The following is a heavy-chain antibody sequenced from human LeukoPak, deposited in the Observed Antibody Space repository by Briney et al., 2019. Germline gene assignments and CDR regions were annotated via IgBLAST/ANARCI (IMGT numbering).Heavy chain of an antibody. J-gene: IGHJ2*01. CDR1: GFTFTSSA. Sequence: ASVKVSCKASGFTFTSSAMQWVRQAPGQGLEWMGWISAYNGNTNYAQKLQGRVTMTTDTSTSTAYMELRSLRSDDTAVYYCARDGAYSGSPPRYWYFDLWGRGTLVTVSS. CDR2: ISAYNGNT. CDR3: ARDGAYSGSPPRYWYFDL. D-gene: IGHD1-26*01. V-gene: IGHV1-18*01.